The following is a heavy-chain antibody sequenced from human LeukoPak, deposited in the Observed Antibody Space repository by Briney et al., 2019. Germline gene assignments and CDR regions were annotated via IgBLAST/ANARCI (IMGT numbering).Heavy chain of an antibody. D-gene: IGHD3-10*01. CDR1: GYTFTSYY. Sequence: PGGSLRLSCTASGYTFTSYYMHWVRQAPGQGLEWMGIINPSGGSTSYAQKFQGRVTMTRDTSTSTVYMELSSLRSEDTAVYYCARDKGAGSDYYYYGMDVWGQGTTVTVSS. CDR2: INPSGGST. J-gene: IGHJ6*02. CDR3: ARDKGAGSDYYYYGMDV. V-gene: IGHV1-46*01.